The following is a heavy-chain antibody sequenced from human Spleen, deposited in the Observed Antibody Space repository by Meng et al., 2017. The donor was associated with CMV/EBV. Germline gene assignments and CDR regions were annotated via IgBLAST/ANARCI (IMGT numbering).Heavy chain of an antibody. D-gene: IGHD2-8*01. J-gene: IGHJ4*02. CDR3: ARGVSGDSFDY. CDR2: ISYDGNNR. Sequence: GGSLRLSCAVSGFTFSSSVMHWVRQAPGKGLEWVAVISYDGNNRYYTDPVKGRFTISRDNSRNTLYLQMDSLRAEDTAVYYCARGVSGDSFDYWGQGTLVTVSS. V-gene: IGHV3-30-3*01. CDR1: GFTFSSSV.